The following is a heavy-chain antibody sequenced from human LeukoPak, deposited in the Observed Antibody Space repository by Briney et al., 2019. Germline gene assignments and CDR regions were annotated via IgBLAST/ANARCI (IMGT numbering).Heavy chain of an antibody. CDR3: ARDNTPLRYFDRGSAFDI. D-gene: IGHD3-9*01. V-gene: IGHV3-21*04. CDR2: ISSSSSYI. Sequence: PGGSLRLSCAASGFTFSSYSMNWVRQAPGKGLEWVSSISSSSSYIYYADSVKGRFTISRDNAKNSLYLQMNSLRAEDTAVYYCARDNTPLRYFDRGSAFDIWGQGTMVTVSS. CDR1: GFTFSSYS. J-gene: IGHJ3*02.